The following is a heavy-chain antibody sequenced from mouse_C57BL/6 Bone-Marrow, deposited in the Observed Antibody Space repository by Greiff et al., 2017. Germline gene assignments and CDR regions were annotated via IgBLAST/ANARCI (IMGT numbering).Heavy chain of an antibody. J-gene: IGHJ3*01. CDR3: ARRGNCGSWFAY. CDR2: ISSGSSTI. CDR1: GFTFSDYG. V-gene: IGHV5-17*01. Sequence: EVQGVESGGGLVKPGGSLKLSCAASGFTFSDYGMHWVRQAPAKGLVWVAYISSGSSTIYYADTVKGRFTISRDNAKNTLFLQMTSLRSEGTAMYDCARRGNCGSWFAYWGQGTLVTVSA. D-gene: IGHD2-1*01.